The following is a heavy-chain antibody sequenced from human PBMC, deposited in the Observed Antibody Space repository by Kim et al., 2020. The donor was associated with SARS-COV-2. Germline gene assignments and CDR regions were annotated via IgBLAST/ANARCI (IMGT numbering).Heavy chain of an antibody. V-gene: IGHV5-10-1*01. CDR1: GYSFTSYW. J-gene: IGHJ3*02. D-gene: IGHD6-13*01. Sequence: GESLKISCKGSGYSFTSYWISWVRQMPGKGLEWMGRIDPSDSYTNYSPSFQGHVTISADKSISTAYLQWSSLKASDTTMYYCARPKQQLALNHDAFDIWGQGTMVTGSS. CDR3: ARPKQQLALNHDAFDI. CDR2: IDPSDSYT.